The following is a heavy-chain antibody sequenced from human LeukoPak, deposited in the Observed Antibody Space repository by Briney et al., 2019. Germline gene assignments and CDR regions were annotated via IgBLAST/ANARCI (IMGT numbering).Heavy chain of an antibody. V-gene: IGHV4-39*05. CDR3: ARLPGILYYYYGMDV. CDR1: GGSISSSSYY. D-gene: IGHD5-18*01. Sequence: SETPSLTCTVSGGSISSSSYYWGWIRQPPGKGLEWIGNIYYSGSTYYNPSLKSRITISVDTSKNQFSLKLSSVTAADTAVYYCARLPGILYYYYGMDVWGQGTTVTVSS. CDR2: IYYSGST. J-gene: IGHJ6*02.